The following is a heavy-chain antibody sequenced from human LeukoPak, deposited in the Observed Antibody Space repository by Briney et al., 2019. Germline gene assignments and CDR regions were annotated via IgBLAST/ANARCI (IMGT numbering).Heavy chain of an antibody. V-gene: IGHV4-59*08. CDR3: ARLKGYSYGYGGWFDP. Sequence: PSETLSLTCTVSGGSISSYYWSWIRQPPGKGLEWIGYIYYSGSTNYNPSLKSRVTISVDTSKNQFSLKLSSVTAADTAVYYCARLKGYSYGYGGWFDPWGQGTLVTLSS. D-gene: IGHD5-18*01. J-gene: IGHJ5*02. CDR1: GGSISSYY. CDR2: IYYSGST.